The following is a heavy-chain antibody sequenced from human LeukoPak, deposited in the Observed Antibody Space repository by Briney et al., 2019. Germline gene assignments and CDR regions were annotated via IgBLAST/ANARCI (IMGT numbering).Heavy chain of an antibody. V-gene: IGHV3-48*01. CDR1: GFTFDDYG. CDR2: ISTSSSTI. Sequence: GGSLRLSCAASGFTFDDYGMNWVRQAPGKGLEWVSYISTSSSTIYYADSVKGRFTISRDNAKNSLYLQMNYLRAEDTAVYYCARGGDYSGWFDPWGRGTLVTVSS. J-gene: IGHJ5*02. D-gene: IGHD1-26*01. CDR3: ARGGDYSGWFDP.